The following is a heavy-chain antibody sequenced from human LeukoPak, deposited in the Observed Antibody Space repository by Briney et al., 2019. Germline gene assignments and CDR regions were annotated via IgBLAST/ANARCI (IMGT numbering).Heavy chain of an antibody. CDR2: IYYSGST. Sequence: PSETLSLTCTVSGGSISSSSYYWGWIRQPPGKGLEWIGSIYYSGSTYYNPSLKSRVTISVDTSKNQFSLKLSSVTAADTAVYYCARKIHMRGAYNWFDPWGQGTLVTVSS. V-gene: IGHV4-39*01. CDR3: ARKIHMRGAYNWFDP. D-gene: IGHD2-2*01. CDR1: GGSISSSSYY. J-gene: IGHJ5*02.